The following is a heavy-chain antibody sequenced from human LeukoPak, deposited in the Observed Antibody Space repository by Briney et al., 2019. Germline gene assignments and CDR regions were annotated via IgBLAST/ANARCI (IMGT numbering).Heavy chain of an antibody. CDR2: IYYSGST. D-gene: IGHD6-19*01. CDR3: ARLEWLGNPYNWFDP. J-gene: IGHJ5*02. V-gene: IGHV4-39*01. Sequence: SETLSLTCTVSGGSISSSSYYWGWIRQPPGRGREWIVSIYYSGSTYYNPSLKSRVTISVDTSKNQFSLKLSSVTAADTAVYYCARLEWLGNPYNWFDPWGQGTLVTVSS. CDR1: GGSISSSSYY.